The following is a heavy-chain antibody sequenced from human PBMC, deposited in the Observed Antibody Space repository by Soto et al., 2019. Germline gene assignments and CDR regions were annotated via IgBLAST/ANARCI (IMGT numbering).Heavy chain of an antibody. V-gene: IGHV1-69*13. CDR1: GGTFSSYA. Sequence: WASVKVSCKASGGTFSSYAISWVRQAPGQGLEWMGGIIPIFGTANYAQKFQGRVTITADESTSTAYMELSSLRSEDTAVYYCARAYSPYNWFDPWGQGTLVTVS. J-gene: IGHJ5*02. D-gene: IGHD2-15*01. CDR2: IIPIFGTA. CDR3: ARAYSPYNWFDP.